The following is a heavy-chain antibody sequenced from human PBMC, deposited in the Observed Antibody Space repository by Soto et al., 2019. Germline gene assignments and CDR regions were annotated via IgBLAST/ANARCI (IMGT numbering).Heavy chain of an antibody. V-gene: IGHV1-69*06. Sequence: QEQLVQSGAEVKKPGSSVTVSCKASGVTLTNYAILWVRQGRGHGLEWMGGIVAVSGTSDTSNYEQKLQDRLMVSTADTSSTAYKEQSSLLTDDTAVEYCCTPHWHPLVTHHHYNDADVWGKGTTVTVSS. CDR1: GVTLTNYA. J-gene: IGHJ6*04. D-gene: IGHD4-4*01. CDR2: IVAVSGTSDTS. CDR3: CTPHWHPLVTHHHYNDADV.